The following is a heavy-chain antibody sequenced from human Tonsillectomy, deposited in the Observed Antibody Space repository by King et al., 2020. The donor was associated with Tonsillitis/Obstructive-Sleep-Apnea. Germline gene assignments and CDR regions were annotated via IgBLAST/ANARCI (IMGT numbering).Heavy chain of an antibody. CDR1: GGSISSSSYY. D-gene: IGHD3-3*01. CDR2: IYYSGST. CDR3: AIHVHSSLQYYDFLSCYYTEGSPLSFDY. J-gene: IGHJ4*01. Sequence: LQLQESGPGLVKPSETLSLTCTVSGGSISSSSYYWGWIRQPPGKGLEWIGSIYYSGSTYYNPSLKSRVTISVDTSKNQFSLKLSSVTAADTAVYYCAIHVHSSLQYYDFLSCYYTEGSPLSFDYSGHATLLTLSS. V-gene: IGHV4-39*01.